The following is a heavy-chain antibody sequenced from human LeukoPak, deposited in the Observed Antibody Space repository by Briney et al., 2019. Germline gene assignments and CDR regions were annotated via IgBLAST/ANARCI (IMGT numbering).Heavy chain of an antibody. CDR1: GGSFSGYY. J-gene: IGHJ6*03. D-gene: IGHD2-2*01. CDR3: ARLPSDYIDV. CDR2: ISSGGSS. V-gene: IGHV4-34*10. Sequence: SETLSLTCAVYGGSFSGYYWSWIRQPPGKGLEWVGYISSGGSSNYNPSLTSRVTMSINTSKNQLNLKLSSVTAADTAVYYCARLPSDYIDVWGKGTTVTVSS.